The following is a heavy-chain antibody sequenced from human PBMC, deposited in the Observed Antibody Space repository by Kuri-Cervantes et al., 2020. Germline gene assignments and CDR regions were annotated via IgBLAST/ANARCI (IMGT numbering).Heavy chain of an antibody. D-gene: IGHD2-15*01. CDR1: GGSISSGGYY. CDR3: ARGHCSSGSCYDY. J-gene: IGHJ4*02. Sequence: LRLSCTVSGGSISSGGYYWSWIRQHPGKGLEWIGYNYYSGSTYYNPSLKSRVTISVDTSKNQFSLKLSSVTAADTAVYYCARGHCSSGSCYDYWGQGTLVTVSS. CDR2: NYYSGST. V-gene: IGHV4-31*03.